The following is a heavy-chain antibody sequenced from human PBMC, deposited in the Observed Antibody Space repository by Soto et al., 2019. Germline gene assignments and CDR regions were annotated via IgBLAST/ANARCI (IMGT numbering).Heavy chain of an antibody. CDR3: ARGQDIVVVPAVDRADWFDP. CDR2: ISAYNGNT. V-gene: IGHV1-18*01. J-gene: IGHJ5*02. CDR1: GYTFTSYG. Sequence: ASVKVSCKASGYTFTSYGISWVRQAPGQGLEWMGWISAYNGNTNYAQKLQGRVTMTTDTSTSTAYMELRSLESDDTAVYYCARGQDIVVVPAVDRADWFDPWGQGTLVTVSS. D-gene: IGHD2-2*01.